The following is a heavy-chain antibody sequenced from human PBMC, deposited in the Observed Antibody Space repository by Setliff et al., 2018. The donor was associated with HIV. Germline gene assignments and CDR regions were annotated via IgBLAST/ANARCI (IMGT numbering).Heavy chain of an antibody. CDR3: ARAPSSADNWGYMYYYYYYGMDV. J-gene: IGHJ6*02. Sequence: TLSLTCTVSGGSINSHYWTWIRQSPEKGLEWIGEIVDSGSTNYSPSLKSRVTISLDTSKKQFSLRLNSVTAADTGVYYCARAPSSADNWGYMYYYYYYGMDVWGLGTTVTAAS. CDR1: GGSINSHY. D-gene: IGHD3-16*01. CDR2: IVDSGST. V-gene: IGHV4-59*11.